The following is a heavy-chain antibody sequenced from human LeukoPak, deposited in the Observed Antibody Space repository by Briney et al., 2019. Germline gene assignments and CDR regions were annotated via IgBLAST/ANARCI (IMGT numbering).Heavy chain of an antibody. Sequence: SETLSLTCGVSGGSVSSTNWWTWIHQPPGKGLEWIGEVHLDGRTNFNPSLKSRLTMSVDLSENHVSLKLTSVTAADTAVYYCAREGGFYRPLDYSGQGTLVTVSS. CDR1: GGSVSSTNW. CDR3: AREGGFYRPLDY. D-gene: IGHD6-25*01. V-gene: IGHV4-4*02. CDR2: VHLDGRT. J-gene: IGHJ4*02.